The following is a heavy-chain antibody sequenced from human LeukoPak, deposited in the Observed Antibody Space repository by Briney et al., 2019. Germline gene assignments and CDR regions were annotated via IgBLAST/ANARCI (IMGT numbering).Heavy chain of an antibody. Sequence: SETLPLTCAVYGGSSSGYYWSWIRQPPGKGLEWIGEINHGGSTNYNPSLKSRVTISVDTSQNQFSLRLSSVTAADTAVYYCARGRYVTTRGGAAAGFLDYWGQGTLVTVST. CDR2: INHGGST. J-gene: IGHJ4*02. V-gene: IGHV4-34*01. CDR1: GGSSSGYY. D-gene: IGHD6-13*01. CDR3: ARGRYVTTRGGAAAGFLDY.